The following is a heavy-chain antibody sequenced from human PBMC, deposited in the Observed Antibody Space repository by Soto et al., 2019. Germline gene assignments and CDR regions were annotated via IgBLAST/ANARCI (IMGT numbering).Heavy chain of an antibody. V-gene: IGHV1-24*01. CDR1: GYTLTELS. D-gene: IGHD3-3*01. CDR2: FDPEDGET. J-gene: IGHJ5*02. CDR3: ATERRITIFGVATIPTGFDP. Sequence: VQLVQSGAEVKKPGASVKVSCKVSGYTLTELSMHWVRQAPGKGLEWMGGFDPEDGETIYAQKFQGRVTMTEDTSTDTAYMELSSLRSEDTAVYYCATERRITIFGVATIPTGFDPWGQGTLVTVSS.